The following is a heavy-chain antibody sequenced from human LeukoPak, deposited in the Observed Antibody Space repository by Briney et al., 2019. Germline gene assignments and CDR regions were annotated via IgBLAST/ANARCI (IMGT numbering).Heavy chain of an antibody. Sequence: GGSLRLSCAAPGFTFSSYWMSWVRQAPGKGLEWVANIKQDGSEKYYVDSVKGRFTISRDNAKNSLYLQMNSLRAEDTAVYYCASTANIAAARFDYWGQGTLVTVSS. CDR1: GFTFSSYW. CDR2: IKQDGSEK. J-gene: IGHJ4*02. V-gene: IGHV3-7*01. D-gene: IGHD6-13*01. CDR3: ASTANIAAARFDY.